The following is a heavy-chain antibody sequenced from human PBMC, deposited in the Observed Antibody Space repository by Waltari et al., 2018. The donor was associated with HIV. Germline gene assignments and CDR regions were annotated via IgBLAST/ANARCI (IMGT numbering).Heavy chain of an antibody. CDR2: IDTDGSTT. Sequence: EVQLVESGGDLVQPGGSLRLSCAASGFTFLSYWMHWVRQAPGKGLVWVSRIDTDGSTTTYADSVKGRFTISRDNAKNILYLQMNSLRVEDTAVYYCARDVAGRGGYWGQGTLVSVSS. J-gene: IGHJ4*02. V-gene: IGHV3-74*01. D-gene: IGHD3-3*01. CDR1: GFTFLSYW. CDR3: ARDVAGRGGY.